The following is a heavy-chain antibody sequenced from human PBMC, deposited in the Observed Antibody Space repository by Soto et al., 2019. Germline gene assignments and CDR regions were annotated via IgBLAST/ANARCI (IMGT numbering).Heavy chain of an antibody. Sequence: GSLRLSCAASGFTFSSYSMNWVRQAPGKGLEWVSYISSSSSTIYYADSVKGRFTISRDNAKNSLYLQMNSLRDEDTAVYYCARVPRNDFWSGYDYYYYGMDVWGQGTTVTVSS. CDR2: ISSSSSTI. CDR1: GFTFSSYS. CDR3: ARVPRNDFWSGYDYYYYGMDV. D-gene: IGHD3-3*01. J-gene: IGHJ6*02. V-gene: IGHV3-48*02.